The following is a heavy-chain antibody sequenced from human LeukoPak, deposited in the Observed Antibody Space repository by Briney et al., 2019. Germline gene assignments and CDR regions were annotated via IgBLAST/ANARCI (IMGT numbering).Heavy chain of an antibody. Sequence: GGSLRLSCEASGFTFSNYIMNWVRQAPEKGLEWVSFISGSSTYRYYADSVRGRFTISRDNAKNSLYLQMNSLRSEDTAVYYCVRDRPFDFWGQGTLVTVSS. CDR1: GFTFSNYI. V-gene: IGHV3-21*01. CDR3: VRDRPFDF. J-gene: IGHJ4*02. CDR2: ISGSSTYR.